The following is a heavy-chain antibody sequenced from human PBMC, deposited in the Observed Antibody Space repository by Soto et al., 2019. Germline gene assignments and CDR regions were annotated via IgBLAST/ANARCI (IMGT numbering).Heavy chain of an antibody. Sequence: SVKVSSKASCYTFTNYCIIWVRQAPGPWLEWMGWISAYNDNTNCAQKLQGRVTMTTDTSTSTAYMKMRSLRSDDTAVYYCARDTNYYDSSGNGYYFDYWGQGTLVTVSS. V-gene: IGHV1-18*01. CDR1: CYTFTNYC. CDR3: ARDTNYYDSSGNGYYFDY. CDR2: ISAYNDNT. J-gene: IGHJ4*02. D-gene: IGHD3-22*01.